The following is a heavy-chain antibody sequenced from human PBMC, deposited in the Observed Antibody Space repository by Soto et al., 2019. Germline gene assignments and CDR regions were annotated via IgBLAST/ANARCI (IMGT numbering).Heavy chain of an antibody. CDR3: AREAAYYYDSSGYYYFDY. CDR2: IKQGGSEK. J-gene: IGHJ4*02. Sequence: GGSLRLSCAASGFTFSSYWMSWVRQAPGKGLEWVANIKQGGSEKYYVDSGKGRFTISRDNAKNSLYLQMNSLRAEDTAVYYCAREAAYYYDSSGYYYFDYWGQGTLVTVSS. CDR1: GFTFSSYW. D-gene: IGHD3-22*01. V-gene: IGHV3-7*01.